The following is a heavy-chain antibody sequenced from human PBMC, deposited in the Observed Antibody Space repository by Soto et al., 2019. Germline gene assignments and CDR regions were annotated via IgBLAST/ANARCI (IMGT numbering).Heavy chain of an antibody. J-gene: IGHJ6*02. CDR3: SRDYPSSPDTYGMDV. V-gene: IGHV1-18*01. CDR1: GYTFTSYG. D-gene: IGHD6-6*01. Sequence: QVQLVQSGAEVKKPGASVKVSCKASGYTFTSYGISWVRQATGQGLEWMGWISAYNGNTNYAQKLQGRVTMTTDTSTSTAYMELRSLSSDDTAVYYCSRDYPSSPDTYGMDVWGQGTTVTVSS. CDR2: ISAYNGNT.